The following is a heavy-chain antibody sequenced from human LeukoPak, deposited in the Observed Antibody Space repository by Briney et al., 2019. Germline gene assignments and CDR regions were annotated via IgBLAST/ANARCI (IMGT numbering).Heavy chain of an antibody. J-gene: IGHJ3*01. V-gene: IGHV3-7*01. CDR3: AREGDAFDV. Sequence: PGGSLRLSCAASGFIFSNYLISWVRQAPGKGLEWVANMRQDGSEKFYVDSVKGRFTVSRDNAKNSQYLQMNSLRVEDTAVYYCAREGDAFDVWGQGTMVTVPS. CDR2: MRQDGSEK. CDR1: GFIFSNYL.